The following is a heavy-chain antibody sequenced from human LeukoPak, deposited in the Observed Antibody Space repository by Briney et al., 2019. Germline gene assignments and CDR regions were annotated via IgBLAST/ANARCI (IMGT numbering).Heavy chain of an antibody. D-gene: IGHD4-17*01. CDR2: VFYGGGS. Sequence: SETLSLTCTVSGVSINCHYWHWVRQPPGKGLEWIGYVFYGGGSNYNPSLKSRVAISIDPSKEQFSLKLSSVTAADTAVYYCARGHTVPTDYWGQGILVTVSS. V-gene: IGHV4-59*11. CDR3: ARGHTVPTDY. CDR1: GVSINCHY. J-gene: IGHJ4*02.